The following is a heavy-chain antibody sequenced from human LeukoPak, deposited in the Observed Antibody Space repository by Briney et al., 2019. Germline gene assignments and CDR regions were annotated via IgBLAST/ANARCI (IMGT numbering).Heavy chain of an antibody. Sequence: ASVKVSCKASGYTFTGYYMHWVRQAPGQGLEWMGWINPNSGGTNYAQKFQGRVTMTRDTAISTAYMELSRLRSDDTAVYYCARDLHGDYDRLDYWGQGTLVTVSS. V-gene: IGHV1-2*02. CDR2: INPNSGGT. CDR1: GYTFTGYY. D-gene: IGHD4-17*01. CDR3: ARDLHGDYDRLDY. J-gene: IGHJ4*02.